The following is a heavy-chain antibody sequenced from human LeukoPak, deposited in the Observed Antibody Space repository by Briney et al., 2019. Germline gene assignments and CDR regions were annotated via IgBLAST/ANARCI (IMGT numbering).Heavy chain of an antibody. V-gene: IGHV1-18*03. J-gene: IGHJ4*02. CDR2: ISVYNGNT. CDR3: ASGHYDSGSSYLGLDH. Sequence: ASVKVSCKASGYTFSSCGISWVRQAPGEGLEGMGWISVYNGNTNYAQGFQGRVTMTTDTSTNTAYMELRSLTSDDMAVYYCASGHYDSGSSYLGLDHWGQGTLVTVSS. D-gene: IGHD3-10*01. CDR1: GYTFSSCG.